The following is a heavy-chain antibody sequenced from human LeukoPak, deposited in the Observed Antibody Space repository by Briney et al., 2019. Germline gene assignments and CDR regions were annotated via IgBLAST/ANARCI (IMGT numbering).Heavy chain of an antibody. V-gene: IGHV4-59*01. CDR2: IYYSGST. D-gene: IGHD2-2*01. Sequence: PSETLSLTCTVSGGSISSYYWSWIRQPPGKGLEWIGYIYYSGSTNYNPSLKSRVTISVDTSKNQFSLKLSSVTAADTAVYYCARDGTTVVPAAIGYFDLWGRGTLVTVSS. J-gene: IGHJ2*01. CDR1: GGSISSYY. CDR3: ARDGTTVVPAAIGYFDL.